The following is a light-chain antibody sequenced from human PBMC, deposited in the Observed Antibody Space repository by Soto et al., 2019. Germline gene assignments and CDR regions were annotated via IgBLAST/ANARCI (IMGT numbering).Light chain of an antibody. Sequence: QSVLTQPASVSGSPGQSIAISCTGTSSDVGAYNYVSWYQQHPAKAPKLMIYDVTNRPSGVSDRFSGSKSGNTASLTISGLQAEDEADYYCISYTNSSTYVFGSGNKVTVL. V-gene: IGLV2-14*01. J-gene: IGLJ1*01. CDR3: ISYTNSSTYV. CDR2: DVT. CDR1: SSDVGAYNY.